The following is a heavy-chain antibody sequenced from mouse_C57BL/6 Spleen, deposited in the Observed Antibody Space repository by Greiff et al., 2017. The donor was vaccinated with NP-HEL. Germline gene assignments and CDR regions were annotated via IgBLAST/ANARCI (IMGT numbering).Heavy chain of an antibody. CDR1: GYTFTSYW. J-gene: IGHJ1*03. CDR3: ARETGWYFDV. Sequence: QVQLQQPGAELVKPGASVKMSCKASGYTFTSYWITWVKQRPGQGLEWIGDIYPGSGSTNYNEKFKSKATLTVDTSSSTAYMQLSSLTSEDSSVYYCARETGWYFDVRGTVTTVTVSS. CDR2: IYPGSGST. V-gene: IGHV1-55*01.